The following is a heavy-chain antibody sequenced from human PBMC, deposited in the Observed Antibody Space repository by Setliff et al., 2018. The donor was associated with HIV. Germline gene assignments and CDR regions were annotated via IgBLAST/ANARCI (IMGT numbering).Heavy chain of an antibody. Sequence: GGSLRLSCTVSGSTFSNYCMNWVRQAPGKGLEWVSYISSSSSTIYYADSVKGRFTISRDNAKNSLFLQMNSLRAEDTAVYYCARTPRYYDYAWGSYGAPLYYFDYWGQGTLVTVSS. CDR3: ARTPRYYDYAWGSYGAPLYYFDY. D-gene: IGHD3-16*01. CDR2: ISSSSSTI. V-gene: IGHV3-48*01. J-gene: IGHJ4*02. CDR1: GSTFSNYC.